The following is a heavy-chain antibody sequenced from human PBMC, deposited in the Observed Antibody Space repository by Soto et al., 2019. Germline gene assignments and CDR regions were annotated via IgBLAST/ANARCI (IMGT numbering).Heavy chain of an antibody. CDR3: ARGTAMPLRLDD. D-gene: IGHD5-18*01. Sequence: QVQLQESGPGLVKPSGTLSLTCAVSGGSISGSSWWNWVRQPPGKGLEWIGEVYHSGTTDYNPSLKSRVTISVDKSKNQFSLKLSSVTAADTALYYCARGTAMPLRLDDWGQGTLVTVPS. CDR2: VYHSGTT. J-gene: IGHJ4*02. CDR1: GGSISGSSW. V-gene: IGHV4-4*02.